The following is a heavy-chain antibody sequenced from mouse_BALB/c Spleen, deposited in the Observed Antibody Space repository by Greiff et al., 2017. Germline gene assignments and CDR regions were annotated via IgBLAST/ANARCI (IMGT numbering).Heavy chain of an antibody. D-gene: IGHD2-4*01. CDR2: ISTYYGDA. J-gene: IGHJ4*01. CDR3: ARRYYDYDGAMDY. Sequence: VQLVESGAELVRPGVSVKISCKGSGYTFTDYAMHWVKQSHAKSLEWIGVISTYYGDASYNQKFKGKATMTVDKSSSTAYMELARLTSEDSAIYYCARRYYDYDGAMDYWGQGTSVTVSS. V-gene: IGHV1S137*01. CDR1: GYTFTDYA.